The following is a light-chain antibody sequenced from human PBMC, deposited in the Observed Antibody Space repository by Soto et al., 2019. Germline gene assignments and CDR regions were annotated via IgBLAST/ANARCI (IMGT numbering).Light chain of an antibody. CDR2: EDN. V-gene: IGLV2-23*01. J-gene: IGLJ1*01. Sequence: QSALTQPASVSGSPGQSNTISCTGTSSDVGSYNVVSWYQQHPGKAPKLMIYEDNKRPSGVSNRFSGSKSGNTASLTISGLQAEDESDYYCCSYAGSSTYVFGTGTKLTVL. CDR3: CSYAGSSTYV. CDR1: SSDVGSYNV.